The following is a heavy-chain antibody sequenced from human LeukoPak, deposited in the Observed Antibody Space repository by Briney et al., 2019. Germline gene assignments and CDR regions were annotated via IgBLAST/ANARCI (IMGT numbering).Heavy chain of an antibody. V-gene: IGHV4-59*08. CDR2: IYYSGST. CDR1: GGSISSYY. CDR3: ARLNYDSSLLDY. J-gene: IGHJ4*02. D-gene: IGHD3-22*01. Sequence: PSETLSLTCTVSGGSISSYYWSWIRQPPGKGLEWIGYIYYSGSTNYNSSLKSRVTISVDTSKNQFSLKLSSVTAADTAVYYCARLNYDSSLLDYWGQGTLVTVSS.